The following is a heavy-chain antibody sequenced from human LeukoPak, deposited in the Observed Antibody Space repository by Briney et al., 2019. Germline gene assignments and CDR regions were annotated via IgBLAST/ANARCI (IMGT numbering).Heavy chain of an antibody. J-gene: IGHJ6*03. CDR1: GGTFSSYA. Sequence: ASVKVSCKASGGTFSSYAISWVRQAPGQGLEWMGGIIPIFGTANYAQKLQGRVTITADESTSQAYLALSSLSSEDTAVYYCARDSNGYYYYMDVWGKGTTVTVSS. CDR2: IIPIFGTA. CDR3: ARDSNGYYYYMDV. D-gene: IGHD3-22*01. V-gene: IGHV1-69*13.